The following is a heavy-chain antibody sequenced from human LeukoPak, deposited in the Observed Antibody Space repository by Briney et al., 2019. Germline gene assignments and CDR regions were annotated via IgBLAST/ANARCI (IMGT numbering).Heavy chain of an antibody. CDR2: IYPYNSET. V-gene: IGHV5-51*01. D-gene: IGHD3-9*01. Sequence: GESLKISCRVSGYKFSDYWIGWVRQLPGKGLDWMGIIYPYNSETRYSPSFQGQVTISVDMSISTTYLQWDSLKAPDTAIYYCATSSVRYWGQGTLVTVSS. CDR1: GYKFSDYW. CDR3: ATSSVRY. J-gene: IGHJ4*02.